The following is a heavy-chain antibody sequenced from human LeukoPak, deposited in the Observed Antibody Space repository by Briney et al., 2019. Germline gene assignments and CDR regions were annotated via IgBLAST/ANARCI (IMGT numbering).Heavy chain of an antibody. CDR2: IWYDGSNK. V-gene: IGHV3-30*02. J-gene: IGHJ1*01. Sequence: GGSLRLSCAASGFTFSSYGMHWVRQAPGKGLEWVAVIWYDGSNKYYADSVKGRFTISRDNSKNTLYLQMNSLRAEDTAVYYCAKSYYDSSGYYYESEYFQHWGRGTLVTVSS. CDR3: AKSYYDSSGYYYESEYFQH. CDR1: GFTFSSYG. D-gene: IGHD3-22*01.